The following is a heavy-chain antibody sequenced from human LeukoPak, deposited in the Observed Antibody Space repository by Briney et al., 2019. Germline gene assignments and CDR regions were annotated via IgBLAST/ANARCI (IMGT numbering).Heavy chain of an antibody. CDR1: GSMYNYY. Sequence: SETLSLTCTVSGSMYNYYWSWIRQPPGKGLEWIGYIHYSGSTNYNPSLESRVTMSLDTSKNQVSLKLNSVTAADTAVYYCARHISSGGTYAHFDYWGQGTLVTVSS. CDR3: ARHISSGGTYAHFDY. D-gene: IGHD1-26*01. J-gene: IGHJ4*02. CDR2: IHYSGST. V-gene: IGHV4-59*08.